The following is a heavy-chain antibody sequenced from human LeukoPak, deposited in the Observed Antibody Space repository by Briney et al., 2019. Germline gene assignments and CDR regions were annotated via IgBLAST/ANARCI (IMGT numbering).Heavy chain of an antibody. D-gene: IGHD3-10*01. CDR3: ARDTNTMVRGVATDP. Sequence: PGGSLRLSCAASGFTFSSYWMHWVRHAPGKGLVWVSRINSDGSSTSYADSVKGRFTISRDNAKNTLYLQMNSLRAEDTAVYYCARDTNTMVRGVATDPWGEGTLVTVSS. CDR1: GFTFSSYW. J-gene: IGHJ5*02. V-gene: IGHV3-74*01. CDR2: INSDGSST.